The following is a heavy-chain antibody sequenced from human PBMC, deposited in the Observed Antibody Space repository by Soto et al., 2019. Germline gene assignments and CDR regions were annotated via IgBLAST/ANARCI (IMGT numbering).Heavy chain of an antibody. CDR1: GFTFSDYY. Sequence: GGSLRLSCAASGFTFSDYYMSWIRQAPGKGLEWVSFISTTGSFTNYADSLKGRFTISRDNAKNSLYLQINSLRADDTAVYYCARAQWELDYWGQGTLVTVSS. V-gene: IGHV3-11*06. CDR2: ISTTGSFT. J-gene: IGHJ4*02. D-gene: IGHD1-26*01. CDR3: ARAQWELDY.